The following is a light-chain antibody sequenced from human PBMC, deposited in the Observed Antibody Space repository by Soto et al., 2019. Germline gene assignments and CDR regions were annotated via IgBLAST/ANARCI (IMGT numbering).Light chain of an antibody. J-gene: IGKJ1*01. Sequence: EIVLTQSPGTLSLSPWERATLSCRASQRVGSNYLAWYQQKPGQPPRLLIQDASRRATGIPDRFSGSGSGADFTLTISSLEPEDFAVYYCQQRSNWPLTWTFGQGTKVDIK. CDR1: QRVGSNY. CDR2: DAS. V-gene: IGKV3D-20*02. CDR3: QQRSNWPLTWT.